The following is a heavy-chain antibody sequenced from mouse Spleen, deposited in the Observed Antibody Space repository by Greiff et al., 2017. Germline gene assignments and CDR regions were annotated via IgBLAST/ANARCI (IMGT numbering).Heavy chain of an antibody. CDR2: IDPETGGT. CDR3: TRSYYGISYGYFDY. V-gene: IGHV1-15*01. D-gene: IGHD1-1*01. CDR1: GYTFTDYE. J-gene: IGHJ2*01. Sequence: QVQLKQSGAELVRPGASVTLSCKASGYTFTDYEMHWVKQTPVHGLEWIGAIDPETGGTAYNQKFKGKAILTADKSSSTAYMELRSLTSQDSAVYYCTRSYYGISYGYFDYWGQGTTLTVSS.